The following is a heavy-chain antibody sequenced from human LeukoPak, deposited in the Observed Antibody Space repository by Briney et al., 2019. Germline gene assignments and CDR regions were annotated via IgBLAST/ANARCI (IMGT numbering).Heavy chain of an antibody. Sequence: GGSLRLSCAASGFTFSSYSMNWVRQAPGKGLEWVSSISSSSSYIYYADSVKGRFTISRDNAKNSLYLQMNSLRAEDTAVYYCARWVVAMTGSHWFDPWGQGTLVTVSS. CDR1: GFTFSSYS. V-gene: IGHV3-21*01. D-gene: IGHD2-2*01. J-gene: IGHJ5*02. CDR3: ARWVVAMTGSHWFDP. CDR2: ISSSSSYI.